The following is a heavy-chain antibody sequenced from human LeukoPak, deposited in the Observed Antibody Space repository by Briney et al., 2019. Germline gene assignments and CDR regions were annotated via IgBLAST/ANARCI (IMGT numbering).Heavy chain of an antibody. CDR1: GGSISSYY. D-gene: IGHD6-19*01. J-gene: IGHJ4*02. V-gene: IGHV4-59*01. CDR2: IYYSGST. CDR3: ARDRGSSGWYEPDFDY. Sequence: SETLSLTCTVSGGSISSYYWSWIRQPPGKGLEWIGYIYYSGSTNYNPSLKSRVTISVVTSKNQFSLKLSSVTAADTAVYYCARDRGSSGWYEPDFDYWGQGTLVTVSS.